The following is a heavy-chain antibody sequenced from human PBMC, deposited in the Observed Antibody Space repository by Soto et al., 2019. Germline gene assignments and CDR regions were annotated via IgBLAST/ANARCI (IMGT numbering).Heavy chain of an antibody. D-gene: IGHD3-22*01. CDR3: AHSLIGYYYDSSGSNWFDP. J-gene: IGHJ5*02. V-gene: IGHV2-5*02. CDR2: IYWDDDK. CDR1: GFSLSTSGVG. Sequence: QITLKESGPTLVKPTQTLTLTCTFSGFSLSTSGVGVGWIRQPPGKALEWLALIYWDDDKRYSPSLKSRLTIPKDTSKNQVVLTLTNMHPVDTATYYCAHSLIGYYYDSSGSNWFDPWGQGTLVTVSS.